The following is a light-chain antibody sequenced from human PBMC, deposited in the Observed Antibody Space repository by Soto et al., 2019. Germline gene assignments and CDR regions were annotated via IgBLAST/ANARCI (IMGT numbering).Light chain of an antibody. J-gene: IGKJ3*01. CDR3: QQYNNWPGT. CDR2: GAS. V-gene: IGKV3D-15*01. Sequence: EIVMTQSPATLSVSPGERATLSCRASQSVSSNLAWYQQKPGQAPRLLIYGASIRATGIPARFSGSGSGTAFTLTISSLQSEDFAVYYCQQYNNWPGTFGPGTKVDIK. CDR1: QSVSSN.